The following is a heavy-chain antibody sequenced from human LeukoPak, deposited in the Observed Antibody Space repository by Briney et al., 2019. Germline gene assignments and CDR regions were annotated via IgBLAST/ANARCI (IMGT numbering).Heavy chain of an antibody. V-gene: IGHV3-23*01. CDR1: GFTFSSYG. J-gene: IGHJ4*02. CDR3: ARVFYDSSGYFDY. CDR2: ISGSGGST. Sequence: GGSLRLSCAASGFTFSSYGMSWVRQAPGKGLEWVSVISGSGGSTYYADSVKGRFTISRDNSKNTLYLQMNSLRAEDTAVYYCARVFYDSSGYFDYWGQGTLVTVSS. D-gene: IGHD3-22*01.